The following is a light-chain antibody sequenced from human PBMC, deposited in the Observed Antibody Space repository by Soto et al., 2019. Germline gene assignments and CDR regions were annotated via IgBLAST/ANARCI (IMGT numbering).Light chain of an antibody. CDR1: SSKIGAGYD. J-gene: IGLJ3*02. V-gene: IGLV1-40*01. CDR3: QSYDSSLSVLV. Sequence: QSVLTQPPSGSGAPGQRVTISCTGSSSKIGAGYDVHWYQQLPGTAPKLLIYGNSNRPSGVPDRFSGSKSGTSASLAITGLQAEDEADYYCQSYDSSLSVLVFGGGTKVTVL. CDR2: GNS.